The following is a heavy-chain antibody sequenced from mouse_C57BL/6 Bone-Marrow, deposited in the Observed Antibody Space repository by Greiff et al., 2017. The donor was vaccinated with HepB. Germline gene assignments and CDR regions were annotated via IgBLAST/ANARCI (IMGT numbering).Heavy chain of an antibody. Sequence: EVQLQQSGPELVKPGASVKIPCKASGYTFTDYNMDWVKQSHGKSLEWIGDINPNNGGTIYNQKFKGKATLTVDKSSSTAYMELRSLTSEDTAVYYCARGEHRGFAYWGQGTLVTVSA. V-gene: IGHV1-18*01. J-gene: IGHJ3*01. CDR1: GYTFTDYN. CDR3: ARGEHRGFAY. D-gene: IGHD2-14*01. CDR2: INPNNGGT.